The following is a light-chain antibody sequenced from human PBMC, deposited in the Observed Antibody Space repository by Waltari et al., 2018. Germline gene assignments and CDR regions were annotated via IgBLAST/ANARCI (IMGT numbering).Light chain of an antibody. CDR2: GNS. J-gene: IGLJ3*02. V-gene: IGLV1-40*01. CDR1: SSNIGAGYD. Sequence: QSVLTQPPSVSGVPGQRVTIPCTGSSSNIGAGYDVHWYQQLPGTAPKLLIYGNSNRPSGVPDRFSGSKSGTSASLAITGLQAEDEADYYCQSYDSSLSWVFGGGTKLTVL. CDR3: QSYDSSLSWV.